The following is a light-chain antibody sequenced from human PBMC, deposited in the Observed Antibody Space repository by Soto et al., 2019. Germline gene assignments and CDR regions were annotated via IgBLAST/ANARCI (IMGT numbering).Light chain of an antibody. Sequence: QSVLTQPASVSGSPGQSITISCTGTSSDVGGYNYVSWYQQHPGKAPKLMIYDVSNRPSGVSNRFSGSKSGNTASLTISWLQAEDEADYYCSSYTSSNTLVVFGGGTKVTVL. CDR1: SSDVGGYNY. V-gene: IGLV2-14*01. J-gene: IGLJ2*01. CDR2: DVS. CDR3: SSYTSSNTLVV.